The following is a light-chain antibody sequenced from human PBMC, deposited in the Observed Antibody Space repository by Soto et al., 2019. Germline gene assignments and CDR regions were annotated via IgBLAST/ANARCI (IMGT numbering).Light chain of an antibody. Sequence: DIVMTQSPDSLTVSLGERATINCKSSQSILYSSNIKNYLAWYQQKPGQPPKLLIYWASTRESGVPDRFSGSGSGTDFTLTISSLQAEDAAIYYCQQYWSTPYTFGQGTKLQIK. CDR1: QSILYSSNIKNY. V-gene: IGKV4-1*01. CDR3: QQYWSTPYT. CDR2: WAS. J-gene: IGKJ2*01.